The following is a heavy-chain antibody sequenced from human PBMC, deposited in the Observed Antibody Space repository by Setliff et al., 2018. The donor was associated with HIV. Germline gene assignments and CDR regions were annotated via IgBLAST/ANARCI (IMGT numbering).Heavy chain of an antibody. J-gene: IGHJ4*02. CDR3: ARKHLFNVFDY. Sequence: PSETLSLTCAVSGFSISSGYYWSWIRQPPGKGLEWIGYVYYSGTTNYNPSLKSRVTISVDTSKNQFSLSLNSVTAADTAVYYCARKHLFNVFDYWGQGTLVTVSS. V-gene: IGHV4-61*01. CDR2: VYYSGTT. CDR1: GFSISSGYY.